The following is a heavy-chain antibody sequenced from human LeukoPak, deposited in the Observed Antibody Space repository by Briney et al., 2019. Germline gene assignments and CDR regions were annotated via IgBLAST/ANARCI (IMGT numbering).Heavy chain of an antibody. CDR1: GFTVSSNY. Sequence: PGGSLRLSCAASGFTVSSNYMSWVRQAPGKGLEWVSVIYSGGSTYYADSVKGRFTISRDNSKNTLYLQMNSLRAEDTAVYYCARAQDNYDFWSGYLHYFDYWGQGTLVTVSS. CDR2: IYSGGST. V-gene: IGHV3-53*01. D-gene: IGHD3-3*01. CDR3: ARAQDNYDFWSGYLHYFDY. J-gene: IGHJ4*02.